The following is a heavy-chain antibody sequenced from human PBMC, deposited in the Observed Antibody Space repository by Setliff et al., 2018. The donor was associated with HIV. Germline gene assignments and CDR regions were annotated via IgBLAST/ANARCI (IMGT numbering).Heavy chain of an antibody. V-gene: IGHV4-39*01. J-gene: IGHJ6*03. Sequence: SEDPVPTCTLAGGSISRSNYVWGWIRQSPGKGLEWIGSIYYSGTTYYNPSLKSRVTVSIDTSKNQFSLEMTSMTAADTAVYYCVRTGSSTSWGVYHYYYMDIWGKGTTVTVS. CDR2: IYYSGTT. CDR3: VRTGSSTSWGVYHYYYMDI. D-gene: IGHD3-10*01. CDR1: GGSISRSNYV.